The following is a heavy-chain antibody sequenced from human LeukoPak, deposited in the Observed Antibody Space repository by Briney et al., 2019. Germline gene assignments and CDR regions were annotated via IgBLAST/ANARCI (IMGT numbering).Heavy chain of an antibody. J-gene: IGHJ4*02. CDR2: ISYDGSNK. CDR1: GFTFSSYA. Sequence: GGSLRLSCAASGFTFSSYAMHWVRQAPGKGLEWVAVISYDGSNKYYADSVKGRFTISRDNSKNTPYLQMNSLRAEDTAVYYCARDFGRDKYYYDSSGYYGSPDYWGQGTLVTVSS. CDR3: ARDFGRDKYYYDSSGYYGSPDY. V-gene: IGHV3-30*04. D-gene: IGHD3-22*01.